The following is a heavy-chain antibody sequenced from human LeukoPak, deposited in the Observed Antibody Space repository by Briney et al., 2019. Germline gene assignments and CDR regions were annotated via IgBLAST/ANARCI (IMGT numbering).Heavy chain of an antibody. V-gene: IGHV3-33*01. Sequence: GRSLRLSCAASGFTFSSYGMHWVRQGPGKGLEWVAVIWSDGSNKYYADSVKGRFTISRDNSKNTLYLQMNSLRAEDTAVYYCARDWRGSYFYWGQGTLVTVSS. D-gene: IGHD1-26*01. CDR2: IWSDGSNK. CDR3: ARDWRGSYFY. J-gene: IGHJ4*02. CDR1: GFTFSSYG.